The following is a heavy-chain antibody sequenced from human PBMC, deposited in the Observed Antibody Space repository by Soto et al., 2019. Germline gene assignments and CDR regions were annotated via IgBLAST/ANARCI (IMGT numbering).Heavy chain of an antibody. CDR2: IYYSGST. Sequence: SETLSLTCTVSGGSVSSGSYYWSWIRQPPGKGLEWIGYIYYSGSTNYNPSLKSRVTISVDTSKNQFSLKLSSVTAADTAVYYCARVRGSSWEGGGWFDPWGQGTLVTVSS. CDR3: ARVRGSSWEGGGWFDP. V-gene: IGHV4-61*01. J-gene: IGHJ5*02. CDR1: GGSVSSGSYY. D-gene: IGHD6-13*01.